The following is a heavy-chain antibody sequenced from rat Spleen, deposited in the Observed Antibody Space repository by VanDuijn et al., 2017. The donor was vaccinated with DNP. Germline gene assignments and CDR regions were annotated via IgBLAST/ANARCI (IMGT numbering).Heavy chain of an antibody. D-gene: IGHD1-10*01. J-gene: IGHJ3*01. CDR1: GFTFNNYW. Sequence: EVQLVESGGGLVQPGRSLKVSCVVSGFTFNNYWMTWIRQVPGKGLEWVASISFGDNSTYYRDSVKGRFTISRDNAKSTLYLQMDSLRSEDTATYYCASLNNYNWFAYWGQGTLVTVSS. CDR2: ISFGDNST. CDR3: ASLNNYNWFAY. V-gene: IGHV5-31*01.